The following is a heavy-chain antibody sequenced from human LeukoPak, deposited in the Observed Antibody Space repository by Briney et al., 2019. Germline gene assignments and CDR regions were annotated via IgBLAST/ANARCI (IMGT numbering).Heavy chain of an antibody. CDR1: GFTFSSSG. Sequence: PGGSLRLSCAASGFTFSSSGMHWVRQAPGKGLEWVSAISGSGGSTYYADSVKGRFTISRDNSKNTLYLQMNSLRAEDTAVYYCAKAEGSSGWYRLDDAFDIWGQGTMVTVSS. CDR2: ISGSGGST. V-gene: IGHV3-23*01. D-gene: IGHD6-19*01. J-gene: IGHJ3*02. CDR3: AKAEGSSGWYRLDDAFDI.